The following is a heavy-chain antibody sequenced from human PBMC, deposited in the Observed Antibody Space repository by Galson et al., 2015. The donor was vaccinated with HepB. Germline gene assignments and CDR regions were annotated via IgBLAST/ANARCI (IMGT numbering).Heavy chain of an antibody. V-gene: IGHV3-33*08. Sequence: SLRLSCAGSGFRFHSYGIHWVRQSPGKGLEWISFISYDATNKYYADSVKGRFTISRDNSKNRQYLQMNSLRADDTTLYYCVRDQWQINAFDLWGQGTMVVVSS. CDR3: VRDQWQINAFDL. D-gene: IGHD6-19*01. CDR1: GFRFHSYG. CDR2: ISYDATNK. J-gene: IGHJ3*01.